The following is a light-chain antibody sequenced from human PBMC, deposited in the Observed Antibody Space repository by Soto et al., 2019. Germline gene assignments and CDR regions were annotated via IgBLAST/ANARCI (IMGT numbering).Light chain of an antibody. J-gene: IGKJ1*01. Sequence: EIQMTQSPATLSGSPGDRATLSCRASQSVSSKLAWYQQKPGKAPRLLIYGASTMASGIPARFSGSGSGTEFTLTISSLQPEDFAVYYCQQYNNWPWTFGQGTKVDIK. V-gene: IGKV3D-15*01. CDR3: QQYNNWPWT. CDR1: QSVSSK. CDR2: GAS.